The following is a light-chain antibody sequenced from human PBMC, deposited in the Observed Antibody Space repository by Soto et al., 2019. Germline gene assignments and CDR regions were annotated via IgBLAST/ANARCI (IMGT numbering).Light chain of an antibody. CDR2: DAS. V-gene: IGKV3-20*01. CDR3: RQYVSSPLT. J-gene: IGKJ2*01. CDR1: QSVNSNL. Sequence: EIVLTQSPGTLSLSPGEGATVSCRASQSVNSNLLAWFQQKPGQAPRLLIHDASRRATGIPDRFSGSGSGTDFTLSISRLEPEDFAVYYCRQYVSSPLTFGQGTKLEIK.